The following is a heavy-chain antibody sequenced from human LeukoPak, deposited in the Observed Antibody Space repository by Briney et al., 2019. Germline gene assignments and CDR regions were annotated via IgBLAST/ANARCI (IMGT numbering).Heavy chain of an antibody. CDR1: GGSISSYY. V-gene: IGHV4-59*01. D-gene: IGHD4-17*01. CDR3: ASIYGDRRYDAFDI. Sequence: SETLSLTCTVSGGSISSYYWSWIRQPPGKGLEWIGYIYYSGSTNYNPSLKSRVTISVDTSKNQFSLKLSSVTAADTAVYYCASIYGDRRYDAFDIWGQGTMVTVSS. CDR2: IYYSGST. J-gene: IGHJ3*02.